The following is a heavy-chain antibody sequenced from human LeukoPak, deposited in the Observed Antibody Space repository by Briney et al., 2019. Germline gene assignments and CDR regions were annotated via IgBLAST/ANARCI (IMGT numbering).Heavy chain of an antibody. CDR3: ASGLGYGGNLPLLGY. CDR2: INPSGGST. CDR1: GYTFTSYY. J-gene: IGHJ4*02. D-gene: IGHD4-23*01. Sequence: GASVKVSCKASGYTFTSYYMHWVRQAPGQGLEWMGIINPSGGSTSYAQKFQGRVTMTRDTSTCTVYMELSSLRSEDTAVYYCASGLGYGGNLPLLGYWGQGTLSPSPQ. V-gene: IGHV1-46*03.